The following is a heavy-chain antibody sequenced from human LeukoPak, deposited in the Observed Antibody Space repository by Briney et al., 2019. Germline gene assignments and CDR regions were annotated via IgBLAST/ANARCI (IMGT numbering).Heavy chain of an antibody. CDR2: IIPIFGTA. CDR1: GGTFSSYA. Sequence: SVKVSCKASGGTFSSYAISWVRQAPGQGLEWMGGIIPIFGTANYAQKFQGRVTITADESTSTAYMELSSLRSEGTAVYYCARDRDLSRYSSSYNVWGQGTLVTVSS. V-gene: IGHV1-69*01. CDR3: ARDRDLSRYSSSYNV. J-gene: IGHJ4*02. D-gene: IGHD6-13*01.